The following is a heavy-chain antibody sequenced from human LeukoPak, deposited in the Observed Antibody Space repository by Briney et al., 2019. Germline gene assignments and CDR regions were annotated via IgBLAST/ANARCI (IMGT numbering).Heavy chain of an antibody. CDR2: IIPIFGTA. V-gene: IGHV1-69*13. J-gene: IGHJ6*03. CDR1: GGTVSSYA. D-gene: IGHD2-2*02. Sequence: ASVKVSCKASGGTVSSYAISWVRQAPGQGLEWMGGIIPIFGTANYAQKFQGRVTITADESTSTAYMELSSLRSEDTAVYYCARGEFCSSTSCYKKPFYDYYYYMDVWGKGTTVTVSS. CDR3: ARGEFCSSTSCYKKPFYDYYYYMDV.